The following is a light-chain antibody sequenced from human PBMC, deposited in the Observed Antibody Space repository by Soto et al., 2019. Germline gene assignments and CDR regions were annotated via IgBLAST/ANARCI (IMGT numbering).Light chain of an antibody. Sequence: DIQMTQSPSSLSASVGDRVTITCRASQDISNFLAWFQQKPGKAPKSLISAASSLQIGVPSKFSGSVSGTDFTLTINNLQPDDSATYYCQHYMSYPVTSGQGTRLEIK. CDR2: AAS. CDR3: QHYMSYPVT. J-gene: IGKJ5*01. V-gene: IGKV1-16*02. CDR1: QDISNF.